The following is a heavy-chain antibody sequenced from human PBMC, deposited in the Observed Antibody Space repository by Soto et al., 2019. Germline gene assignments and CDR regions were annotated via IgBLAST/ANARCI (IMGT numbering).Heavy chain of an antibody. V-gene: IGHV3-23*01. CDR2: ISGGGDTT. CDR1: GFTFNNYA. Sequence: EVQLLESGGGLVQPGGSLRLSCAASGFTFNNYAMTWVRQAPGKGLEWVSAISGGGDTTSYADSVKGRFTVSRDGSQNSRYLQRSSLRAEATALYYCAKGRGGSGSLTPRVDFWGQGTLVTVSS. J-gene: IGHJ4*02. D-gene: IGHD3-10*01. CDR3: AKGRGGSGSLTPRVDF.